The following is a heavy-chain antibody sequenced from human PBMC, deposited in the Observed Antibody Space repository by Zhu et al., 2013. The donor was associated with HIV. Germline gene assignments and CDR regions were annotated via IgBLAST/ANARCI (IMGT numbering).Heavy chain of an antibody. J-gene: IGHJ4*02. CDR3: VRGRDGDGYNYAY. D-gene: IGHD5-12*01. V-gene: IGHV1-8*02. Sequence: QVQLVQSGAEVKTPGASVKVSCKTSGYSFTNYGISWVRQATGQGPEWMGWMNPNSGNRGYAQKFQGRVTMTRNTSTRTAYMELSSLKSEDTAVYYCVRGRDGDGYNYAYWGQGTLVTVSS. CDR1: GYSFTNYG. CDR2: MNPNSGNR.